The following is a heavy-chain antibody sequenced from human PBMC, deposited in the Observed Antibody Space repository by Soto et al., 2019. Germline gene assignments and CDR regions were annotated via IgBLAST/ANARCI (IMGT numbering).Heavy chain of an antibody. J-gene: IGHJ3*01. Sequence: PSETLSLTGAGYGVSFNSYVWNWVRQSPWKGLEWIGEATPYGRSNYNPSLKSRVTISKDTSKNQFSLEVTSLTAADTALYYCTTPGRTWPDSFDFWGQGAMVTVSS. CDR1: GVSFNSYV. CDR2: ATPYGRS. CDR3: TTPGRTWPDSFDF. V-gene: IGHV4-34*01.